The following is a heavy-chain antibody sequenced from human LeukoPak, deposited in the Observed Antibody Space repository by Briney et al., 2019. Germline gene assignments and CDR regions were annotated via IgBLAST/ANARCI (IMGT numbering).Heavy chain of an antibody. Sequence: GRSLRLSCAASGFTFSSYGMHWVRQAPGKGLEWVSSISSSSSYIYYADSVKGRFTISRDNAKNSLYLQMNSLRAEDTAVYYCAREITANGMDVWGQGTTVTVSS. D-gene: IGHD3-10*01. CDR1: GFTFSSYG. J-gene: IGHJ6*02. CDR3: AREITANGMDV. V-gene: IGHV3-21*01. CDR2: ISSSSSYI.